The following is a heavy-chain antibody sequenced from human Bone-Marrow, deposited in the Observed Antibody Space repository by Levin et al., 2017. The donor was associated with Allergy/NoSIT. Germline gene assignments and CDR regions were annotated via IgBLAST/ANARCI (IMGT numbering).Heavy chain of an antibody. Sequence: PSETLSLSCTVSGGSISSYYWSWIRQPAGMGLEWIGRIYSSGTTNYNPSLKGRVTMSIDTSKNQFSLKLNSVTAEDTAVYYCAGSRDGYIDYWGQGTLVTVS. D-gene: IGHD5-24*01. CDR1: GGSISSYY. J-gene: IGHJ4*02. V-gene: IGHV4-4*07. CDR3: AGSRDGYIDY. CDR2: IYSSGTT.